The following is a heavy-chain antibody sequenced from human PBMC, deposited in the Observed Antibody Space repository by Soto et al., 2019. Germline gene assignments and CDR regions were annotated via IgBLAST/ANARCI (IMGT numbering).Heavy chain of an antibody. CDR3: TIVNLYLTPPPQAV. J-gene: IGHJ6*02. Sequence: QVQLEQSGDEVKKPGASVKVSCKASGYIFVNYGIAWVRQAPGQGLEWLGWISPYTGNTYYATKVQGRLTLTTDTSTSTAFMDLGNLSSSDTAVYYCTIVNLYLTPPPQAVSGQSTTVTVSS. V-gene: IGHV1-18*01. CDR1: GYIFVNYG. CDR2: ISPYTGNT. D-gene: IGHD2-21*01.